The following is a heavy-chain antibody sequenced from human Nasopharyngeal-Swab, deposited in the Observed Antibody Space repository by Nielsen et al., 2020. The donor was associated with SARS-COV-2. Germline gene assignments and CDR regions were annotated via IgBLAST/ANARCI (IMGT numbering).Heavy chain of an antibody. V-gene: IGHV5-51*01. Sequence: GASLNISCKGSGYSFTNYWIGWVRQLLGKGLEWVGIIYPGDSDTRYSPSFQGQVTISADKSISTAYLQWSSLKASDTAMYYGAITGSGSYYSNWFDPWGQGTLVTVSS. CDR2: IYPGDSDT. J-gene: IGHJ5*02. CDR1: GYSFTNYW. CDR3: AITGSGSYYSNWFDP. D-gene: IGHD3-10*01.